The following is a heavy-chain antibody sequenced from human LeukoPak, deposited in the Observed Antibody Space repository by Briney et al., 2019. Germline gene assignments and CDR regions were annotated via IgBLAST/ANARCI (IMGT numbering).Heavy chain of an antibody. CDR2: INHSGST. CDR3: TRERSTVTFDY. CDR1: GGSFSGYY. V-gene: IGHV4-34*01. J-gene: IGHJ4*02. Sequence: SETLSLTCAVYGGSFSGYYWRWIRQRPGKGLEWIGEINHSGSTNYNPSLKSRVTISVDTSKNQFSLKLSSVTAADTAVYYCTRERSTVTFDYWGQGTLVTVSS. D-gene: IGHD4-17*01.